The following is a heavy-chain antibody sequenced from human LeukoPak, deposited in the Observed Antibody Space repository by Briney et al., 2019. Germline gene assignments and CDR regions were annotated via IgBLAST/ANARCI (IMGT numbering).Heavy chain of an antibody. CDR1: GFSISSHS. CDR2: ISSNSKST. CDR3: AKSLAASVHWFDP. J-gene: IGHJ5*02. Sequence: GGSLRLSCAASGFSISSHSMNWVRQAPGKGLEWVSSISSNSKSTYYADSVKGRFTISRDNAKNSLFLQMNSLRAEDTAVYYCAKSLAASVHWFDPWGQGTLVTVSS. V-gene: IGHV3-21*01. D-gene: IGHD6-6*01.